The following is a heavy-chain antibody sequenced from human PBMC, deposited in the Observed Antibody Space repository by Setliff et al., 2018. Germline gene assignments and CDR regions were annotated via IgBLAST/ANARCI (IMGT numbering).Heavy chain of an antibody. CDR1: GFTFNTYA. D-gene: IGHD1-26*01. J-gene: IGHJ4*02. V-gene: IGHV3-23*03. CDR3: AKPQVELRWGFES. CDR2: IYSGDRNT. Sequence: PGGSLRLSCAASGFTFNTYAMSWVRQAPGKGLEWVSTIYSGDRNTFYTDSVKGRFTIFRDGSKNTLYLQMTSLRAEDTAVYYCAKPQVELRWGFESWGQGTLVTVS.